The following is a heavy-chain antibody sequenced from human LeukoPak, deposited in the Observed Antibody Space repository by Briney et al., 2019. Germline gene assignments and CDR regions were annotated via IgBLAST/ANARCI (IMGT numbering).Heavy chain of an antibody. Sequence: SETLSLTCTVSGYSISSGYYWGWIRQPPGKGLEWIGTIYYSGSTYYNPSLKSRGTISVDSSKNQFSLRLSSVTAADTAVYYCARESLTWLQSRTSWFDPWGQGTLVTVSS. CDR3: ARESLTWLQSRTSWFDP. D-gene: IGHD5-24*01. V-gene: IGHV4-38-2*02. CDR2: IYYSGST. J-gene: IGHJ5*02. CDR1: GYSISSGYY.